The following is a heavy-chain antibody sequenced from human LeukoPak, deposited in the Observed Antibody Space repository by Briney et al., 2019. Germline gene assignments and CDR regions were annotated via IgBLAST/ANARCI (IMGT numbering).Heavy chain of an antibody. CDR2: IYYSGST. J-gene: IGHJ4*02. D-gene: IGHD2-2*01. CDR3: ARASPCSTSCYPDY. Sequence: SETLSRTCTVSGGSISSGGYYWSWIRQHPGKGLEWIGYIYYSGSTYYNPSLKSRVTISVDTSKNQFSLKLSSVTAADTAVYYCARASPCSTSCYPDYWGQGTLVTVSS. CDR1: GGSISSGGYY. V-gene: IGHV4-31*03.